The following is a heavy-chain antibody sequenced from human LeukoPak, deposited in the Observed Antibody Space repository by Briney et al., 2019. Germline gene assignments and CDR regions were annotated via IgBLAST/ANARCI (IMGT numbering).Heavy chain of an antibody. CDR1: GGTFSSYA. Sequence: SVKVSCEASGGTFSSYAISWVRQAPGQGLEWMGGIIPIFGTANYAQKFQGRVTITADESTSTAYMELSSLRSEDTAVYYCARPPTGHSSSWFYFDYWGQGTLVTVSS. D-gene: IGHD6-13*01. V-gene: IGHV1-69*01. CDR3: ARPPTGHSSSWFYFDY. J-gene: IGHJ4*02. CDR2: IIPIFGTA.